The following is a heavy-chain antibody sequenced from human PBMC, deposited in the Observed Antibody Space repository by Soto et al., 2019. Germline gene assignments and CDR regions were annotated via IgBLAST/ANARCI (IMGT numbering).Heavy chain of an antibody. D-gene: IGHD4-17*01. Sequence: VPLVESGGGVVQPGRSLRLSCAASGFTFSSYAMHWVRQAPGKGLEWVAVISYGGGNKNYADSVKGRVTISRDNSKNTLYLQMNSLRAEDTAVYYCAKGGDYDGGQFDYWGQGTLVTASS. J-gene: IGHJ4*02. CDR3: AKGGDYDGGQFDY. CDR1: GFTFSSYA. V-gene: IGHV3-30*18. CDR2: ISYGGGNK.